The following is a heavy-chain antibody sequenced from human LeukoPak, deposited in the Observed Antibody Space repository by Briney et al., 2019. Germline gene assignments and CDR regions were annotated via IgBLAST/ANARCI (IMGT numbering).Heavy chain of an antibody. Sequence: GRSLRLSCAASRFTFSSYGMHWVRQAPGKGLEWVAVISYDGSNKYYADSVKGRFTISRDNSKNTLYLQMNSLRSEDTAVYYCAKGPTPPYYDILTGYLDYWGQGTLVSVSS. D-gene: IGHD3-9*01. J-gene: IGHJ4*02. CDR3: AKGPTPPYYDILTGYLDY. CDR2: ISYDGSNK. V-gene: IGHV3-30*18. CDR1: RFTFSSYG.